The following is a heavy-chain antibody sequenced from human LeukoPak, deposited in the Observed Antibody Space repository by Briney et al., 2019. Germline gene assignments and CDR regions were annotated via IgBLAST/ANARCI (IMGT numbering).Heavy chain of an antibody. CDR2: ISGSGGGT. V-gene: IGHV3-23*01. CDR3: AKGLVVVVPAA. D-gene: IGHD2-2*01. J-gene: IGHJ5*02. Sequence: GGSLRLSCAASGFTFSSYAMSWVRQAPGKGLEGVSTISGSGGGTYYAESVKGRFTISRDNSKNMLYLQMNSLRAEDTAVYYCAKGLVVVVPAAWGQGTLVTVSS. CDR1: GFTFSSYA.